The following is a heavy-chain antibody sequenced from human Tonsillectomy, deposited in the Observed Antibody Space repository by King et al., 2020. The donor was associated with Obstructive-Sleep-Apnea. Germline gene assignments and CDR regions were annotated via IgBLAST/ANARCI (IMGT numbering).Heavy chain of an antibody. V-gene: IGHV3-23*04. CDR2: LSGSGGST. D-gene: IGHD2-2*01. CDR3: AKAVVLVPAAMMGFDY. Sequence: QLVQSGGGLVQPGGSLRLSCAAFGFTFSSYAMTWVRQPPGKGGGWVSALSGSGGSTNHADSVKVRVTISRDNSKNTLYLQMNSLRAEDTAVYYCAKAVVLVPAAMMGFDYWGQGTLVTVSS. J-gene: IGHJ4*02. CDR1: GFTFSSYA.